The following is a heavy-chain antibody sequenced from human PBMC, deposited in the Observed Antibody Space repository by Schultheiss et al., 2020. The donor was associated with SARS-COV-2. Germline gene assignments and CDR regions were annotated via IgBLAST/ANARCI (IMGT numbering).Heavy chain of an antibody. Sequence: GESLKISCAASGFTFSSYGMHWVRQAPGKGLEWVAVIWYDGSNRYYADSVKGRFTISRDNAKNSLYLQMNSLRAEDTAVYYCARDIIDGSGSENAFDIWGQGTMVTVSS. J-gene: IGHJ3*02. CDR3: ARDIIDGSGSENAFDI. D-gene: IGHD3-10*01. V-gene: IGHV3-33*01. CDR1: GFTFSSYG. CDR2: IWYDGSNR.